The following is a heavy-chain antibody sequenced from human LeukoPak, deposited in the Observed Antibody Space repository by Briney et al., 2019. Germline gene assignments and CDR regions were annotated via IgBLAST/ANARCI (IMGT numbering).Heavy chain of an antibody. CDR2: IKQA. J-gene: IGHJ4*02. CDR3: ATRGDLSWFGALRH. CDR1: GFSFSNYW. D-gene: IGHD3-16*02. Sequence: GGSLRLSCVVSGFSFSNYWMDWVRQAPGKGLEWAAFIKQAYADSVKGRFTITRDNAKNSLYLQMNSLRVEDTAVYYCATRGDLSWFGALRHWSQGTLVTVSS. V-gene: IGHV3-7*01.